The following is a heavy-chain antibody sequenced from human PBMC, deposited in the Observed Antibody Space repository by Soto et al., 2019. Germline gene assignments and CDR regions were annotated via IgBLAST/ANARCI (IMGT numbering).Heavy chain of an antibody. CDR1: GVTFKTSE. CDR2: IRASDNSI. V-gene: IGHV3-48*03. D-gene: IGHD1-1*01. CDR3: ASSGWGASGTPYLDF. J-gene: IGHJ4*02. Sequence: PGGSLRLSCAASGVTFKTSEVHWVRQAPGKGLEWLSFIRASDNSIYYADSVEGRFTISGDNAKNSVSLQMNSLTVEDTAIYYCASSGWGASGTPYLDFWGQGTLVTSPQ.